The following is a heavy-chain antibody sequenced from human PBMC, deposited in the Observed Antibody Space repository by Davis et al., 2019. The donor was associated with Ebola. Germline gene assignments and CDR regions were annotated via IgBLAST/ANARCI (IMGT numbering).Heavy chain of an antibody. Sequence: AASVKVSCKASGYTFTSYGISWVRQAPGQGLEWMGWISAYNGNTNYAQKLQGRVTMTTDTSTSTAYMELRSLRSDDTAVYYCARGYYGGLSHNWFDPWGQGTLVTVSS. V-gene: IGHV1-18*01. CDR1: GYTFTSYG. J-gene: IGHJ5*02. D-gene: IGHD3-10*01. CDR3: ARGYYGGLSHNWFDP. CDR2: ISAYNGNT.